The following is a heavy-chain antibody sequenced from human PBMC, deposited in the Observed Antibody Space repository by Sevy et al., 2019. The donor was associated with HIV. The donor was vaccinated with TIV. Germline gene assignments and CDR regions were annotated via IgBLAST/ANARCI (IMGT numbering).Heavy chain of an antibody. J-gene: IGHJ4*02. D-gene: IGHD3-9*01. CDR2: TYPAGSDT. V-gene: IGHV5-51*01. CDR3: ARQQYYPGGKLRFFDWLLPLDY. CDR1: GYNFTTYW. Sequence: GESLKISCKGSGYNFTTYWIAWVRQMPGKGLEWIGITYPAGSDTIYSPSFQGQVTISTDKSISTAYLQWSSLKASDTAMYYCARQQYYPGGKLRFFDWLLPLDYWGQGTLVTVSS.